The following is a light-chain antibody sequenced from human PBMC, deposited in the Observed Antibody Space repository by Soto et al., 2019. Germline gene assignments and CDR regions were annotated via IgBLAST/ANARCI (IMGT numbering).Light chain of an antibody. CDR1: QSLLHSNGYNY. CDR3: MQALQIWT. V-gene: IGKV2-28*01. CDR2: LGS. J-gene: IGKJ1*01. Sequence: IVMTQSPLSLPVTPGEPASISCRSIQSLLHSNGYNYLDWYLQKPGQSPQLLIYLGSNRASGVPDRFSGSGSGTDFTLKISRVEAEDVGVYYCMQALQIWTFGQGTKVDIK.